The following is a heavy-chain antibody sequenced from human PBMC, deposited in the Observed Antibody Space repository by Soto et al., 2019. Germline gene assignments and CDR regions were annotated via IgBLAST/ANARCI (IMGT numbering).Heavy chain of an antibody. D-gene: IGHD2-2*01. J-gene: IGHJ6*02. CDR3: AHRHSYCTSNICSNKGMDV. Sequence: QITLKESGPTLVKPTQTLTLTCTFSGFSLSTSGVGVGWIRQPPGKALEWLALIYWDDDKRYSPSLRSRLTITTDASKNQVVLTMTHVGPVDTATYYCAHRHSYCTSNICSNKGMDVWCQGTTVTVSS. V-gene: IGHV2-5*02. CDR2: IYWDDDK. CDR1: GFSLSTSGVG.